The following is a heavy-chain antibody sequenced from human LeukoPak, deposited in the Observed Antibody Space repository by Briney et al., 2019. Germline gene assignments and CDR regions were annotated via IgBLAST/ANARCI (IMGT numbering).Heavy chain of an antibody. D-gene: IGHD3-9*01. CDR2: IWNDASHD. Sequence: GGSLRLSCAASGFTFSSYGMHWVRQAPGKGLEWVAVIWNDASHDNYVDSVKGRFTISRDNSKNTLYLQMNSLRAEDTAVYYCARDMELRYFDWLPSEGCFDYWGQGTVVTVSS. J-gene: IGHJ4*02. CDR1: GFTFSSYG. V-gene: IGHV3-33*01. CDR3: ARDMELRYFDWLPSEGCFDY.